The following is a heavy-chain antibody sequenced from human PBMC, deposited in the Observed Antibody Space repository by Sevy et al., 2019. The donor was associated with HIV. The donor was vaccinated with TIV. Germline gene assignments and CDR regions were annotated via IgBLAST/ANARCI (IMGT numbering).Heavy chain of an antibody. CDR1: GFTFDDFA. D-gene: IGHD5-18*01. J-gene: IGHJ6*02. V-gene: IGHV3-9*01. CDR2: ISWNSGSI. Sequence: SLRLSCAASGFTFDDFAMHWVRQAPGKGLEWVSGISWNSGSIGYADSVKGRFTISRDNAKNSLYLQMNSLRAEDTALYYCAKDMMTGSYGRGGMDVWGQGTTVTVSS. CDR3: AKDMMTGSYGRGGMDV.